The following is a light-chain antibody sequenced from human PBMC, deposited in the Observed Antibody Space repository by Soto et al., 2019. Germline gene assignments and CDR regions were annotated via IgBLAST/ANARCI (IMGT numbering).Light chain of an antibody. J-gene: IGLJ1*01. V-gene: IGLV1-44*01. CDR3: AGRDDSLSGLYV. CDR2: SNY. Sequence: QSVLTQPPSASGTPGQRVTISCSASSGSLSVDWYQHLPGTAPKLLIYSNYQRPSGVPDRFSGSKSGTSASVVISGLQSEDDADYYCAGRDDSLSGLYVFGTGTKLTVL. CDR1: SGSLS.